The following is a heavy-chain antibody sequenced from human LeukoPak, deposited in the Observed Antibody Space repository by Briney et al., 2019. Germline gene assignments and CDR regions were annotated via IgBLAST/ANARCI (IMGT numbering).Heavy chain of an antibody. V-gene: IGHV4-31*03. CDR1: GDSISSGSCY. Sequence: PSETLSLTCTVSGDSISSGSCYWSWIRQPPGKGLECIGYIYYSGSTYYNPSLKSRVTISVDTSKKQFSLKLSSVTAADTAVYYCARYYFGSGSYFDYWGQGTLVTVSS. CDR3: ARYYFGSGSYFDY. CDR2: IYYSGST. J-gene: IGHJ4*03. D-gene: IGHD3-10*01.